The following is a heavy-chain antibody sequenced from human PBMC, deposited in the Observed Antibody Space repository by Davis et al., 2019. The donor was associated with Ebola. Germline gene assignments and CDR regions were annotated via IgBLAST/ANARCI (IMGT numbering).Heavy chain of an antibody. CDR2: ISSSGSTI. Sequence: EGSLRLSCAASGFTFSSYEMNWVRQAPGKGLEWVSYISSSGSTIYYADSVKGRFTISRDNAKNSLYLQMNSLRAEDTAVYYCACGNYYGSGSYRDWGQGTLVTVSS. J-gene: IGHJ4*02. V-gene: IGHV3-48*03. D-gene: IGHD3-10*01. CDR3: ACGNYYGSGSYRD. CDR1: GFTFSSYE.